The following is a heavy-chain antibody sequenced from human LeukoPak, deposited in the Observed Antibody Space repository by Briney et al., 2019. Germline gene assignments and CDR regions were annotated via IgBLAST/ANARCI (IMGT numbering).Heavy chain of an antibody. J-gene: IGHJ4*02. D-gene: IGHD1-26*01. CDR1: GYSIRTDYY. CDR3: ARGPDSGTGYSFDY. V-gene: IGHV4-38-2*02. Sequence: SETLSLTCTVSGYSIRTDYYWGWIRQPPGKGPEWIGTIYKSGSTNYNPSLKSRVTISVDTSKNQFSLKLSSVTAADTAVYYCARGPDSGTGYSFDYWGQGTLVTVSS. CDR2: IYKSGST.